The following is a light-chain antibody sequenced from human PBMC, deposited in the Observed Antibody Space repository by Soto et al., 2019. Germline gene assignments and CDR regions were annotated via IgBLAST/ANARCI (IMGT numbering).Light chain of an antibody. V-gene: IGKV1-8*01. CDR2: DAS. CDR1: QGISSY. J-gene: IGKJ1*01. Sequence: AIRMTQSPSSFSASTGDRVTITCRASQGISSYLACYQQKPGKAPKLLIYDASSLESGVPSRFSGSGSGTEFTLTISSLQPGDFATYYCQHYNSHWTFGQGTKVDIK. CDR3: QHYNSHWT.